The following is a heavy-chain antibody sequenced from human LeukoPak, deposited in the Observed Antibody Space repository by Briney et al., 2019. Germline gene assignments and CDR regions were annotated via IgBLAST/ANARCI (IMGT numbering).Heavy chain of an antibody. J-gene: IGHJ4*02. D-gene: IGHD3-22*01. V-gene: IGHV1-2*06. CDR2: INPNSGGT. CDR3: ARGGDYYDSSAAGFDY. CDR1: GYTFTGYY. Sequence: ASVKVSCKASGYTFTGYYMHWVRQAPGQGLEWMGRINPNSGGTNYAQKFQGRVTMTRDTSISTAYMELSRLRSDDTAVYYCARGGDYYDSSAAGFDYWGQGTLVTVSS.